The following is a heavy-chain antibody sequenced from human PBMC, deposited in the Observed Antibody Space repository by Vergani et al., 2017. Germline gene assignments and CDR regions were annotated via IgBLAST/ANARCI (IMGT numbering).Heavy chain of an antibody. CDR3: ARDKSKRAPAVMGTYYYCMDV. CDR2: IRHDGSYE. D-gene: IGHD3-10*01. J-gene: IGHJ6*03. Sequence: QVQLVESGGGVVQPGKSLSLSCVTSGFIFSDYVMHWVRQAPGKGLEWVAVIRHDGSYETYVDSVQGRFTISRDNSKNTIYLEMESLRVVDTAVYFCARDKSKRAPAVMGTYYYCMDVWGKGTKVTVSS. V-gene: IGHV3-33*01. CDR1: GFIFSDYV.